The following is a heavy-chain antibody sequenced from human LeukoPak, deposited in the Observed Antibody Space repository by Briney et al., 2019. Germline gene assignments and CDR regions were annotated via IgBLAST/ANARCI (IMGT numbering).Heavy chain of an antibody. D-gene: IGHD2-15*01. CDR2: ISSSSSTM. CDR1: GFTFSSYG. V-gene: IGHV3-48*01. CDR3: AGDLPLYSSPNNWFDP. Sequence: PGGSLRLSCAASGFTFSSYGMTWVRQAPGKGLEWVSYISSSSSTMFYADSVKGRFTISRDNAKNSLYLQMDSLRAEDTAVYYCAGDLPLYSSPNNWFDPWGQGTLVTVSS. J-gene: IGHJ5*02.